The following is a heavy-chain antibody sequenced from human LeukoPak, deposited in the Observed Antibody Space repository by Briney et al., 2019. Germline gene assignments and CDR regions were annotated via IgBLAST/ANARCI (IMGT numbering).Heavy chain of an antibody. V-gene: IGHV3-48*02. Sequence: GGSLRLSCAASGFTFSNYAMSWVRQAPGKGLEWVSYISSSSSTIYYADSVKGRFTISRDNAKNSLYLQMNSLRDEDTAVYYCARDLDLPMIVVSNGGWGQGTLVTVSS. D-gene: IGHD3-22*01. J-gene: IGHJ4*02. CDR3: ARDLDLPMIVVSNGG. CDR2: ISSSSSTI. CDR1: GFTFSNYA.